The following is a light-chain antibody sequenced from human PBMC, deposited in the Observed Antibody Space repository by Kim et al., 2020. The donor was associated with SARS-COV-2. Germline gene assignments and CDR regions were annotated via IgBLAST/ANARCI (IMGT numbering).Light chain of an antibody. J-gene: IGKJ4*01. CDR3: LQHNSYPLT. V-gene: IGKV1-17*01. CDR2: AAS. CDR1: QGSRND. Sequence: ASVEDRFTIPCRASQGSRNDLGCYQQKRGKAPKRQIYAASSLHSGLPSRFSGRASGPEFTHTISSVQPEDFEPYHCLQHNSYPLTFGGANKVDIK.